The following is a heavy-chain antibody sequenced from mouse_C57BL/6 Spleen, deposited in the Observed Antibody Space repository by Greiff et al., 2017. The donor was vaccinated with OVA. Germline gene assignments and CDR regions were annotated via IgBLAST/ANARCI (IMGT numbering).Heavy chain of an antibody. D-gene: IGHD1-1*01. CDR1: GYTFTDYE. Sequence: QVQLKQSGAELVRPGASVTLSCKASGYTFTDYEMHWVKQTPVHGLEWIGAIDPETGGTAYNQKFKGKAILTADKSSSTAYMELRSLTSEDSAVYYCTRVGSSYGAMDYWGQGTSVTVSS. CDR3: TRVGSSYGAMDY. J-gene: IGHJ4*01. V-gene: IGHV1-15*01. CDR2: IDPETGGT.